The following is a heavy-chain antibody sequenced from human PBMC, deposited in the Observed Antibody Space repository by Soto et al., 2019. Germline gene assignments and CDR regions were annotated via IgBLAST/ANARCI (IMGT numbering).Heavy chain of an antibody. CDR1: GDSVSSNSAA. CDR3: ARDYSIPQLNCSGGSCYSVWFDP. D-gene: IGHD2-15*01. V-gene: IGHV6-1*01. CDR2: TYYRSKWYN. Sequence: PSQTLSLTCAISGDSVSSNSAAWNWIRQSPSRGLEWLGRTYYRSKWYNDYAVSVKSRITINPDTSKNQFSLQLNSVTPEDTAVYYCARDYSIPQLNCSGGSCYSVWFDPWGQGTLVTVS. J-gene: IGHJ5*02.